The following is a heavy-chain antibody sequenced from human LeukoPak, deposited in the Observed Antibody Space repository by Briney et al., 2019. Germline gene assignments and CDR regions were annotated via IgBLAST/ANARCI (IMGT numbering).Heavy chain of an antibody. CDR2: INPNSGGT. CDR1: GYTFTGYN. CDR3: ARDHEGTTRD. D-gene: IGHD1-7*01. J-gene: IGHJ4*02. Sequence: ASVKVSCKASGYTFTGYNIHWVRRAPGQGLEWMGWINPNSGGTNYAQKFQGRVTTTRDTSINTAYMELSSLRSDDTAVYYCARDHEGTTRDWGQGTLVTVSS. V-gene: IGHV1-2*02.